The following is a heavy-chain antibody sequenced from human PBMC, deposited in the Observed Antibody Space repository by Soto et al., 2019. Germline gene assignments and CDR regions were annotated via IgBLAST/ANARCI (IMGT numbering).Heavy chain of an antibody. CDR2: ISSSSSYI. CDR3: ARASPAAIEFLDY. J-gene: IGHJ4*02. V-gene: IGHV3-21*01. CDR1: GFTFSSYS. D-gene: IGHD2-2*02. Sequence: LRLSCAASGFTFSSYSMNWVRQAPGKGLEWVSSISSSSSYIYYADSVKGRFTISRDNAKNSLYLQMNSLRAEDTAVYYCARASPAAIEFLDYWGQGTLVTVSS.